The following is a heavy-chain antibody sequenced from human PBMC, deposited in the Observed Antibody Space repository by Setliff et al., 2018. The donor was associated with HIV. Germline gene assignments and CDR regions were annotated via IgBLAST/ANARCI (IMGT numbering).Heavy chain of an antibody. CDR3: ARDLTTVVDGYYFDY. CDR2: INTNTGNP. CDR1: GDTFSNSA. J-gene: IGHJ4*02. D-gene: IGHD4-17*01. V-gene: IGHV7-4-1*02. Sequence: GASVKVSCKASGDTFSNSALTWVRQAPGQGLEWMGWINTNTGNPTYAQGFTGRFVFSLDTSVSTAYLQISSLKAEDTAVYYCARDLTTVVDGYYFDYWGQGTLVTVSS.